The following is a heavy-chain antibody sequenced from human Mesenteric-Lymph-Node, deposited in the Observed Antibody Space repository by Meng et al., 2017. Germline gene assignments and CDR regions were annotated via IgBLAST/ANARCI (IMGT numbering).Heavy chain of an antibody. J-gene: IGHJ4*02. CDR2: MYQSGTT. V-gene: IGHV4-4*02. D-gene: IGHD6-19*01. CDR1: GASISSGNW. Sequence: VRLQESVPGLVQPSETLSLTCAVSGASISSGNWWGWVRQPPGKGLEWIGEMYQSGTTNYNPSLKSRVTILLDTSKNQLSLELTSVTAADTAVYYCARHISVTGTRGFDYWGQGTLVTVSS. CDR3: ARHISVTGTRGFDY.